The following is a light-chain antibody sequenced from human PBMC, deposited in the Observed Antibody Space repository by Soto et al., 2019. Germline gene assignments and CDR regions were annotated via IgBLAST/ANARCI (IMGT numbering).Light chain of an antibody. CDR1: QSISSW. Sequence: DIQITQSPSTLSASVGDRVTITCRASQSISSWLAWYQQEPGKAPKLLIYKASSLESGVPSRFSGSGSGTEFTLTISSLQPDDFATYYCQQYNSYSPWTFGQGTKVDIK. V-gene: IGKV1-5*03. J-gene: IGKJ1*01. CDR3: QQYNSYSPWT. CDR2: KAS.